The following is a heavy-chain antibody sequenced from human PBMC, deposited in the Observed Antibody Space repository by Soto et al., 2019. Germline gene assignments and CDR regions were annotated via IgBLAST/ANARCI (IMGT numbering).Heavy chain of an antibody. CDR3: ASDDPLTTVTMIDD. V-gene: IGHV3-30*03. D-gene: IGHD4-17*01. Sequence: LRLSCAASGFTFSSYGMHWVRQAPGKGLEWVAVISYDGSNKYYADSVKGRFTISRDNSKNTLYLQMNSLRAEDTAVYYCASDDPLTTVTMIDDWGQGTLVTVSS. CDR1: GFTFSSYG. CDR2: ISYDGSNK. J-gene: IGHJ4*02.